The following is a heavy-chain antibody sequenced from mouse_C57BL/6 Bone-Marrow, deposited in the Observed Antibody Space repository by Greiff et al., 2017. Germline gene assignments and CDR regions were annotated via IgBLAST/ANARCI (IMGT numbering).Heavy chain of an antibody. V-gene: IGHV1-81*01. Sequence: VQLQQSGAELARPGASVKLSCKASGYTFTSYGISWVKQRTGQGLEWIGEIYPRSGNTYYNEKFKGKATLTADKSSSTAYMELRSLTSEDSAVYVCARRWDLILRSPWFAYWGQGTLVTVSA. D-gene: IGHD1-1*02. CDR2: IYPRSGNT. J-gene: IGHJ3*01. CDR3: ARRWDLILRSPWFAY. CDR1: GYTFTSYG.